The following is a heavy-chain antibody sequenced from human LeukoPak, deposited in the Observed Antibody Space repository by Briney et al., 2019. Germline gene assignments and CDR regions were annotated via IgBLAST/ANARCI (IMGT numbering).Heavy chain of an antibody. V-gene: IGHV3-23*01. CDR1: GFTFSSYA. J-gene: IGHJ4*02. CDR3: ARDRNYFEALHRSY. Sequence: GGSLRLSCAASGFTFSSYAMSWVRQAPGKGLEWVSSVTGNGDNTFHADSVKGRFTISRDNSKNMLYLQINSLRAEDTAVYYCARDRNYFEALHRSYWGQGTLVTVSS. D-gene: IGHD3-10*01. CDR2: VTGNGDNT.